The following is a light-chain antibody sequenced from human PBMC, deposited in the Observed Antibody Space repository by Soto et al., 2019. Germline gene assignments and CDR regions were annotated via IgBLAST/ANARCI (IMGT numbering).Light chain of an antibody. Sequence: QSVLTQPASLSGSPGQSITISCTGTSSDGWGGNYVSWYQHHPGKAPKLMIYEVSNRPSGDPNCFCGAKSVKTASLTISGLQAEDEADYYFSSYRDTNNLVFGIGTKVTVL. V-gene: IGLV2-14*01. CDR3: SSYRDTNNLV. CDR2: EVS. J-gene: IGLJ1*01. CDR1: SSDGWGGNY.